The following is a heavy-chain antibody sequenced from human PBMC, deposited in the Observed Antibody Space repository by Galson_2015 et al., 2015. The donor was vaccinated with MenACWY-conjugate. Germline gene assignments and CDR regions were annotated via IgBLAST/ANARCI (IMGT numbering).Heavy chain of an antibody. Sequence: SVKVSCKVSSYTCTTFGVNWVRQAAGQALEWLGWVSSCSGYIDFGPNFKIKVTFSTDNSTRTSYMDLRNLSSDDTAVYYCAASETLVALFVAFDPWGQGTLVPVSS. J-gene: IGHJ5*02. CDR1: SYTCTTFG. CDR3: AASETLVALFVAFDP. V-gene: IGHV1-18*04. CDR2: VSSCSGYI. D-gene: IGHD6-13*01.